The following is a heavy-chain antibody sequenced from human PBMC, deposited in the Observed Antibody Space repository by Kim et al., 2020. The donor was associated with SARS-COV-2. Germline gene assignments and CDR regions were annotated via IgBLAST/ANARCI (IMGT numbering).Heavy chain of an antibody. D-gene: IGHD5-18*01. CDR1: GGTFSSYA. V-gene: IGHV1-69*13. CDR3: ARDNTAMVIFGH. J-gene: IGHJ4*02. Sequence: SVKVSCKASGGTFSSYAISWVRQAPGQGLEWMGGIIPIFGTANYAQKFQGRVTITADESTSTAYMELSSLRSEDTAVYYCARDNTAMVIFGHWGQGTLVTVSS. CDR2: IIPIFGTA.